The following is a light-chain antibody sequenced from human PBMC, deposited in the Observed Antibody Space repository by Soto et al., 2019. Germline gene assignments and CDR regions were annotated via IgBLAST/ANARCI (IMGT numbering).Light chain of an antibody. V-gene: IGKV1-5*03. CDR1: QSISGW. Sequence: DIQMTQSPSTLSASVGDRVTITCRASQSISGWLAWYQQKPGKAPKLLIQKASSLASGVPSRISGSGSGTDFTLTISNLQPYDFATYYCQQYDSYSRTFGQGTTVEIK. CDR2: KAS. J-gene: IGKJ1*01. CDR3: QQYDSYSRT.